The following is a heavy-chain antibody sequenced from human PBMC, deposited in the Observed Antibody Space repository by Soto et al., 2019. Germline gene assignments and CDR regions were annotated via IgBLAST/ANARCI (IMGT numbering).Heavy chain of an antibody. J-gene: IGHJ6*02. V-gene: IGHV1-69*01. CDR1: GGTFSSYA. CDR2: IISIFGTA. CDR3: ARADEYCGGGSCYSYYGMDV. Sequence: QVQLVQSGAEVKKPGSSVKVSCKASGGTFSSYAISWVRQAPGQGLEWMGGIISIFGTANYAQTFQARVTIASGESTSTAYMELSSLRSEDTAVYYCARADEYCGGGSCYSYYGMDVWGQGTTVTVSS. D-gene: IGHD2-15*01.